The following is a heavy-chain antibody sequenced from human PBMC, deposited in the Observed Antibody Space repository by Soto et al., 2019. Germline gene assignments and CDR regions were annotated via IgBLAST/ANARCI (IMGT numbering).Heavy chain of an antibody. CDR2: INHSGST. D-gene: IGHD3-3*01. CDR1: GGSFSGYY. J-gene: IGHJ4*02. CDR3: ARKSITIFGVVIDY. Sequence: SETLSLTCAVYGGSFSGYYWSWIRQPPGKGLEWIGEINHSGSTNYNPSLKSRVTISVDTSKNQFSLKLSSVTAADTAVYYCARKSITIFGVVIDYWGQGTLVTVSS. V-gene: IGHV4-34*01.